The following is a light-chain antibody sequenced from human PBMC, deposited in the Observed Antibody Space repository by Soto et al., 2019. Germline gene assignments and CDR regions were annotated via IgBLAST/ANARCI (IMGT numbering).Light chain of an antibody. Sequence: DIQITQSPSTLSGSVGDRVTITCRASQTISSWLAWYQQKPGKAPKLLIYKASTLKSGVPSRFSGSGSGTEFTRTISSLQPDDFATDYCQHYNSYSEAFGQGTKVDIK. CDR3: QHYNSYSEA. V-gene: IGKV1-5*03. CDR1: QTISSW. J-gene: IGKJ1*01. CDR2: KAS.